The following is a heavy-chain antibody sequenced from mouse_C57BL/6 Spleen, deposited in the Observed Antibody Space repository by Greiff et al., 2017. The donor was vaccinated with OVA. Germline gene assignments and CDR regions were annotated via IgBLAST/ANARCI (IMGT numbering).Heavy chain of an antibody. J-gene: IGHJ2*01. D-gene: IGHD1-1*01. Sequence: VKLMESGAELVRPGASVTLSCKASGYTFTDYEMHWVKQTPVHGLEWIGAIDPETGGTAYNQKFKGKAILTADKSSSTAYMELRSLTSEDSAVYYCTITTGFDYWGQGTTLTVSS. CDR3: TITTGFDY. CDR1: GYTFTDYE. V-gene: IGHV1-15*01. CDR2: IDPETGGT.